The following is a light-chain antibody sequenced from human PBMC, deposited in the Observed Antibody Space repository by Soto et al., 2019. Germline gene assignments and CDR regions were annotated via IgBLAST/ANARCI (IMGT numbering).Light chain of an antibody. J-gene: IGKJ2*01. CDR3: KQYGRSPPGYT. CDR2: GAS. V-gene: IGKV3-20*01. Sequence: EIVLTQSPGTLSLSPGERATLSCRASQSVSSSYLAWYQQKPGQAPRLLIYGASSRATGIPDRFSGSGSGTDFTLTISRLEPEDFAVYYCKQYGRSPPGYTFGPGTKLEIK. CDR1: QSVSSSY.